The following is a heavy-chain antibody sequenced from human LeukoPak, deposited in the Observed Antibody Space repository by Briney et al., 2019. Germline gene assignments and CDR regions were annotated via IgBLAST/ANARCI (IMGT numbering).Heavy chain of an antibody. V-gene: IGHV3-21*01. CDR2: ISSSSSYI. CDR1: GFTFSSYS. J-gene: IGHJ4*02. CDR3: TRGPSGWFASDF. D-gene: IGHD6-19*01. Sequence: KPGGSLRLSCAASGFTFSSYSMNWVRQAPGKGLEWVSSISSSSSYIYYADSVKGRFTISRDNAKNTLYLQMNSLRAEDTAVYYCTRGPSGWFASDFWGQGTLVTVSS.